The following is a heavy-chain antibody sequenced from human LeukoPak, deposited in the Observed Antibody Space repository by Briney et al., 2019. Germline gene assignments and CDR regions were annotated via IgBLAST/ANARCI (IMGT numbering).Heavy chain of an antibody. J-gene: IGHJ4*02. D-gene: IGHD5-12*01. CDR1: GGSISTYY. V-gene: IGHV4-59*01. CDR3: ARGLTYSGYDLFDF. CDR2: IYYSGST. Sequence: SETLSLTCIVSGGSISTYYWSWIRQPPGKGLEWIGYIYYSGSTNYSPSLKSRVTISINTSKNQFSLKLNSVTAADTAVYYCARGLTYSGYDLFDFWGQGTLVTVSS.